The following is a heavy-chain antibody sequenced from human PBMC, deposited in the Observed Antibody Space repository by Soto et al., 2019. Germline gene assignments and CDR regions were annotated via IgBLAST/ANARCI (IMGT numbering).Heavy chain of an antibody. Sequence: QGQLVQSGPEVKSLGSSVKVSCKASGDTFRNYAFSWVRQAPGQGLEWMGGIIPILGTADYAQRFQGRVTITADDSTATAYMELKSLRSEDTAVYLGARDRDDSSGYFSLGGRGSLVTVSS. D-gene: IGHD3-22*01. CDR3: ARDRDDSSGYFSL. V-gene: IGHV1-69*11. J-gene: IGHJ2*01. CDR1: GDTFRNYA. CDR2: IIPILGTA.